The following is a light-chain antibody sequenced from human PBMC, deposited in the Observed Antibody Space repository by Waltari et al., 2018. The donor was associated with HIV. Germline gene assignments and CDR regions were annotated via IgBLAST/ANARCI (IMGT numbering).Light chain of an antibody. Sequence: DIRLTQSSSLVSASVGDGVTITCRASQAIADWIAWYQQQPGKAPTLLIYGASRLHTGVPSRFSGRGYGTRFNLTIESLHPEDFATYFCQQSNNIPFTFGPGTQVDV. CDR1: QAIADW. CDR3: QQSNNIPFT. J-gene: IGKJ3*01. CDR2: GAS. V-gene: IGKV1-12*02.